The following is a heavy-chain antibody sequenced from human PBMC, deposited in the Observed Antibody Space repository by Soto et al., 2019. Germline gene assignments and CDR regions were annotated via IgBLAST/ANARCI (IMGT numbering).Heavy chain of an antibody. J-gene: IGHJ4*02. V-gene: IGHV4-31*03. Sequence: QVQLQESGPGLVKPSQTLSLTCTVSGGSFSSGDYHWSWIRQHPGKGLQWIGYIYYNGRTYYNPSLKSRVTMSVDTSRNEFSLKLSSVTAADTAVYYCARWPEGSELGAYFDCWGQGALVTVSS. CDR1: GGSFSSGDYH. CDR3: ARWPEGSELGAYFDC. CDR2: IYYNGRT. D-gene: IGHD1-26*01.